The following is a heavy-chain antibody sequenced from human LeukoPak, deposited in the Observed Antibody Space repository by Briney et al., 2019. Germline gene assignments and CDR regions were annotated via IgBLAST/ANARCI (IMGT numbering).Heavy chain of an antibody. J-gene: IGHJ4*02. Sequence: GGSLRLSCAASGFTFSSYSMNWVRQAPGKGLEWVSSISSSSSYIYYADSVKGRFTISRDNAKNSLYLQMNSLRAEDTAVYYCAKGGYDFWSGYPLPVIDYWGQGTLVTVSS. CDR1: GFTFSSYS. CDR2: ISSSSSYI. CDR3: AKGGYDFWSGYPLPVIDY. V-gene: IGHV3-21*04. D-gene: IGHD3-3*01.